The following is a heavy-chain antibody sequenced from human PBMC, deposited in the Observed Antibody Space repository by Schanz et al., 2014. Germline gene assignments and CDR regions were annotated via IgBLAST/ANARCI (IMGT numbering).Heavy chain of an antibody. J-gene: IGHJ2*01. V-gene: IGHV1-2*02. D-gene: IGHD6-6*01. CDR1: GYTFTGHH. Sequence: QVQLVQSGPAVKKPGASMKVSCKASGYTFTGHHMHWVRQAPGQGLEWMGWINPNSGDRNYAQKLQGRVTMTRDTSISTAYMELSRLRSDDTAVYYCARAGQDFEYSSLSPIWYFDLWGRGTLVTVSS. CDR2: INPNSGDR. CDR3: ARAGQDFEYSSLSPIWYFDL.